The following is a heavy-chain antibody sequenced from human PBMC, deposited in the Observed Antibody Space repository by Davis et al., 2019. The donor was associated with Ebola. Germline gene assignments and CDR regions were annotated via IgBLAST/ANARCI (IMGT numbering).Heavy chain of an antibody. D-gene: IGHD6-19*01. CDR1: GGTFSSYT. Sequence: AASVKVSCKASGGTFSSYTISWVRQAPGQGLEWMGRIIPILGIANYAQKFQGRVTITADKSTSTAYMELSSLRSEDTAVFYCARGSGWYRTPFDYWGQGTLVTVSS. J-gene: IGHJ4*02. V-gene: IGHV1-69*02. CDR3: ARGSGWYRTPFDY. CDR2: IIPILGIA.